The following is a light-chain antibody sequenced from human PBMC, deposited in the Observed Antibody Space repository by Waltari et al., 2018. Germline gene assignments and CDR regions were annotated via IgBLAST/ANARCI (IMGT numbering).Light chain of an antibody. Sequence: EIVMTQSPATLSVSPGAEVTLACRASPSVGNTLAWFQQRPGQPPRLLIYDASIRAAGVPTSFSGSGSGTEFTLTINSLQSDDFASYFCQQYVKWPWTFGQGTKVEI. CDR2: DAS. CDR1: PSVGNT. V-gene: IGKV3D-15*01. J-gene: IGKJ1*01. CDR3: QQYVKWPWT.